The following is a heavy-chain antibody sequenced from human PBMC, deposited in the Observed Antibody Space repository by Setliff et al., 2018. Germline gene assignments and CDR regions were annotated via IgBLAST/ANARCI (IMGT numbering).Heavy chain of an antibody. CDR1: GFTFSSYE. V-gene: IGHV3-48*03. CDR2: ISSSGSTM. CDR3: ARDGDCSSTSCYGVDAFDI. Sequence: GGSLRLSCAASGFTFSSYEMNWVRQAPGKGLEWVSYISSSGSTMYYADSVKGRFTISRDNAKNSLYLQMNSLRAEDTAVYYCARDGDCSSTSCYGVDAFDIWGQGTMVTVSS. D-gene: IGHD2-2*01. J-gene: IGHJ3*02.